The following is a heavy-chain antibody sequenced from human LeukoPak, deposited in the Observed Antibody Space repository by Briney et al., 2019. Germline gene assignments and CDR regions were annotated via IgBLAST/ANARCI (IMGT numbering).Heavy chain of an antibody. J-gene: IGHJ4*02. CDR1: GFTVSSNY. CDR2: IYSGGST. V-gene: IGHV3-66*01. Sequence: GGSLRLSCAAYGFTVSSNYMSWVRQAPGKGLEWVSVIYSGGSTYYADSVKGRFTISRDNSKNTLYLQMNSLRAEDTAVYYCARVTMVRGVISFDYWGQGTLVTVSS. D-gene: IGHD3-10*01. CDR3: ARVTMVRGVISFDY.